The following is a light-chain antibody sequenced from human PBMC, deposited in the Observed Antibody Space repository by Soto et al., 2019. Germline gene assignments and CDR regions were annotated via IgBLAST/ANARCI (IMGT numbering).Light chain of an antibody. CDR2: ETS. J-gene: IGKJ2*01. CDR3: QQSYNAPRT. Sequence: DTQMTQSPSSLSASVGDRVTITCRASQNVRSYVNWYQQIPGKAPKLLIYETSTLHSGVPSTFSGDGYGTHFTLSISSLHPEDFESYYCQQSYNAPRTFGQGTRLEIK. V-gene: IGKV1-39*01. CDR1: QNVRSY.